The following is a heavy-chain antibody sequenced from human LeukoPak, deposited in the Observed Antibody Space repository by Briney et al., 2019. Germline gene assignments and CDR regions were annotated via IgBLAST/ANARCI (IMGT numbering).Heavy chain of an antibody. D-gene: IGHD4-17*01. CDR1: GFTFSSYA. CDR3: AKGLTTVTPGYYYGMDV. Sequence: GSLRLSCAASGFTFSSYAMSWVRQAPGKGLEWVSAISGSGGSTYYADSVKGRFTISRDNSKSTLYLQMNSLRAEDTAVYYCAKGLTTVTPGYYYGMDVWGQGTTVTVSS. J-gene: IGHJ6*02. CDR2: ISGSGGST. V-gene: IGHV3-23*01.